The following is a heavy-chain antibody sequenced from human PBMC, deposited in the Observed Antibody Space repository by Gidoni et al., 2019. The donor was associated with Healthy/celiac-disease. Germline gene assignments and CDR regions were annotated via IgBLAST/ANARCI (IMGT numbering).Heavy chain of an antibody. Sequence: QVQLVESGGGVVQPGRSLRLSCAASGFTFSSYAMHWVRQAPGKGLEWVAVISYDGSNKYYADSVKGRFTISRDNSKNTLYLQMNSLRAEDTAVYYCARAKTGTTAPLGYWGQGTLVTVSS. CDR2: ISYDGSNK. D-gene: IGHD1-7*01. CDR3: ARAKTGTTAPLGY. CDR1: GFTFSSYA. V-gene: IGHV3-30-3*01. J-gene: IGHJ4*02.